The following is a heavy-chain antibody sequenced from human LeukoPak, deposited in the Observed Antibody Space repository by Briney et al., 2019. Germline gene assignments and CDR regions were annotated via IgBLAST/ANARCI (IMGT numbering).Heavy chain of an antibody. Sequence: GGSLRLSCTASGFTLGDYAMSWVRQAPGKGLEWVGFIRSKPYGETTEYAASVKARFTLSRDDSKSIAYLQMNNLETEDTAVYFCTRGSGPSKPNWLDPWGQGTLVTVSS. CDR3: TRGSGPSKPNWLDP. CDR1: GFTLGDYA. V-gene: IGHV3-49*04. D-gene: IGHD1-14*01. CDR2: IRSKPYGETT. J-gene: IGHJ5*02.